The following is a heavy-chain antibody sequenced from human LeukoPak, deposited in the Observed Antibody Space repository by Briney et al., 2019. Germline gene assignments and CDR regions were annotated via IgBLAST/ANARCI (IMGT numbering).Heavy chain of an antibody. V-gene: IGHV1-2*02. CDR2: INPNSGGT. Sequence: ASVKVSCKASGYTFTGYYMHWVRQAPGQGLEWMGWINPNSGGTNYAQKFQGRVTMTRGTSISTAYMELSRLRSGDTAVYYCARDVSSGSNDYWGQGTLVTVSS. CDR3: ARDVSSGSNDY. CDR1: GYTFTGYY. D-gene: IGHD3-22*01. J-gene: IGHJ4*02.